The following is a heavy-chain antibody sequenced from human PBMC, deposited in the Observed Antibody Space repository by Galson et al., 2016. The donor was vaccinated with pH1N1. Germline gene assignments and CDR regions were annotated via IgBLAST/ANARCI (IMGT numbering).Heavy chain of an antibody. J-gene: IGHJ4*02. CDR3: SRGVRKHASSGLDY. D-gene: IGHD3-10*01. CDR2: INPTDGNT. Sequence: SVKVSCKASGYSLTTYYIHWVRQAPGQGLEFMGVINPTDGNTDYAQKFQDRVTMTWDMSTSTAHMDLGSLRSEDTAVYFCSRGVRKHASSGLDYWGQGTLGTVSS. V-gene: IGHV1-46*01. CDR1: GYSLTTYY.